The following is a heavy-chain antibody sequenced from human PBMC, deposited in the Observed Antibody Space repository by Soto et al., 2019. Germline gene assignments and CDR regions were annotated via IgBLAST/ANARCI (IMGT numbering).Heavy chain of an antibody. J-gene: IGHJ6*01. V-gene: IGHV4-59*01. D-gene: IGHD2-2*01. Sequence: SETLSLTCSISGGSISSYYWNWIRQPPGKGLEWIGFISYSGSTNYNPALTSRVTISVDTPKDQFSLRLNSVTAADTAVYYCARVQSTSWGYYYAVDVWGQGITVTVSS. CDR2: ISYSGST. CDR1: GGSISSYY. CDR3: ARVQSTSWGYYYAVDV.